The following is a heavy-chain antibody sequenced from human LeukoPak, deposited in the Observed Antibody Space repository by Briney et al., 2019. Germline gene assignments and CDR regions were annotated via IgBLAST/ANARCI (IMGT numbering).Heavy chain of an antibody. V-gene: IGHV3-53*01. D-gene: IGHD4-23*01. CDR1: GFTVSSNY. Sequence: GGSLRLSCAASGFTVSSNYMSWVRQAPGKGLEWVSVIYSGGSTYYADSVKGRFTISRDNSKNTLYLQMNSLRAEDTAVYYCARDGAPRPYGGGMDVWGQGTTVTVSS. CDR2: IYSGGST. J-gene: IGHJ6*02. CDR3: ARDGAPRPYGGGMDV.